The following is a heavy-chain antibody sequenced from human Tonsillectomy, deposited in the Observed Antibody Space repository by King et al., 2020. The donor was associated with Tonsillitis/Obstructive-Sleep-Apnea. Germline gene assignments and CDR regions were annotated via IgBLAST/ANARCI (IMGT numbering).Heavy chain of an antibody. CDR2: INHSGST. Sequence: VQLQQWGAGLLKPSETLSLTCAVYGGSFSGYFWNWIRQPPGKGLEWIGEINHSGSTNYNPSLKSRVTISVDTSKNQFSLKLSSVTAADTAVYYCARGGYCSSTSCLKIYYYKDVWGKGTTVTVSS. CDR3: ARGGYCSSTSCLKIYYYKDV. CDR1: GGSFSGYF. J-gene: IGHJ6*03. V-gene: IGHV4-34*01. D-gene: IGHD2-2*01.